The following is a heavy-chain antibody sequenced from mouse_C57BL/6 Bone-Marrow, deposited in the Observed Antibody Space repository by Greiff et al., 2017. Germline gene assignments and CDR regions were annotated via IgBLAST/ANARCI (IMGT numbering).Heavy chain of an antibody. CDR2: INPSTGGT. V-gene: IGHV1-42*01. CDR3: ESDEGFYGGSYWYFDV. Sequence: VQLQQSGPELVKPGASVKIPCKASGYTFTGYYMNWVKQSPEKSLEWIGEINPSTGGTTYNQKFKAKATLTVDKSSSTAYMQLKSLTSEDSAVYYCESDEGFYGGSYWYFDVWGTGTTVTVSS. J-gene: IGHJ1*03. D-gene: IGHD1-1*01. CDR1: GYTFTGYY.